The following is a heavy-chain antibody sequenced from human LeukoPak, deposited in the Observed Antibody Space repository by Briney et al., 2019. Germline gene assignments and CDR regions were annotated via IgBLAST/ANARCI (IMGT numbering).Heavy chain of an antibody. V-gene: IGHV3-48*03. J-gene: IGHJ4*02. Sequence: GGSLRLSCAASGFAFGTYAMHWVRQAPGKGLEWVSYISSSGSTTFYADSVKGRFTMSRDNAKTSLYLQMNSLRAEDTAVYYCAREVAYYFDYWGQGTLVSVSS. CDR2: ISSSGSTT. CDR3: AREVAYYFDY. D-gene: IGHD5-12*01. CDR1: GFAFGTYA.